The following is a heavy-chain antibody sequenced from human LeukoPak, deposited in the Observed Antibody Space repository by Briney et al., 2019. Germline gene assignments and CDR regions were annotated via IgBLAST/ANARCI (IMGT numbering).Heavy chain of an antibody. J-gene: IGHJ5*02. D-gene: IGHD3-3*01. Sequence: ASVKVSCKASGYTFTGYYMHWVRQAPGQGLEWMGWINPNSGGTNYAQEFQGRVTMTRDTSISTAYMELSRLRSDDTAVYYCARESRPYYDFWSGSNWFDPWGQGTLVTVSS. CDR2: INPNSGGT. V-gene: IGHV1-2*02. CDR1: GYTFTGYY. CDR3: ARESRPYYDFWSGSNWFDP.